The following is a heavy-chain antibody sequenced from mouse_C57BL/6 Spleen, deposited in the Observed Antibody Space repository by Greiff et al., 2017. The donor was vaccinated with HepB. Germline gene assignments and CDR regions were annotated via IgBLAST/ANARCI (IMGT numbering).Heavy chain of an antibody. J-gene: IGHJ4*01. CDR3: ARPSWGYAMDY. D-gene: IGHD3-1*01. CDR2: ISSGSSTI. CDR1: GFTFSDYG. V-gene: IGHV5-17*01. Sequence: EVKVVESGGGLVKPGGSLKLSCAASGFTFSDYGMHWVRQAPEKGLEWVAYISSGSSTIYYADTVQGRFTISRDNAKNTLFLQMTSLRSEDTAMYYCARPSWGYAMDYWGQGTSVTVSS.